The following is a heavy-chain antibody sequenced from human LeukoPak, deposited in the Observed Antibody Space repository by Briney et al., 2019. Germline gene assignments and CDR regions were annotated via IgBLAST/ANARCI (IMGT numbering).Heavy chain of an antibody. CDR1: GYTFTSYD. J-gene: IGHJ6*03. Sequence: ASVKVSCKAPGYTFTSYDINWVRQATGQGLEWMGWMNPNSGNTGYAQKFQGRVTMTRNTSISTAYMELSSLRSEDTAVYYCARVDGYYDSSGYPTYYYYYYMDVWGKGTTVTVSS. V-gene: IGHV1-8*01. CDR2: MNPNSGNT. CDR3: ARVDGYYDSSGYPTYYYYYYMDV. D-gene: IGHD3-22*01.